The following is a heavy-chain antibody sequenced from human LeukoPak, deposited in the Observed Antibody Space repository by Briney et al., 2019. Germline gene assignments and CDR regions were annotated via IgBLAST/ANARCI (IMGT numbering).Heavy chain of an antibody. J-gene: IGHJ6*02. CDR3: ARGVGVSSGWYYYYGMDV. CDR2: IWYDGSNK. V-gene: IGHV3-33*01. D-gene: IGHD6-19*01. Sequence: GGSLRLSCAASGFTFSSYGMHWVRQAPGKGLEWVAVIWYDGSNKYYADSVKGRFTISRDNSKNTLYLQMNSLRAEDTAVYYCARGVGVSSGWYYYYGMDVWGQGTTVTVSS. CDR1: GFTFSSYG.